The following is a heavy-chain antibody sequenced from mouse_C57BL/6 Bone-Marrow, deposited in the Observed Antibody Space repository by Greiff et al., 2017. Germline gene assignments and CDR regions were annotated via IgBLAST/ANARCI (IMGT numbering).Heavy chain of an antibody. Sequence: QVQLQQPGAELVKPGASVKLSCKASGYTFTSYWMQWVKQRPGQGLEWIGEIDPSDSYTNYNQKFKGKATLTVDTSSSTAYLQLSSLTSADSAVYYCAREGYYGSSWFAYWGQGTLVTVSA. V-gene: IGHV1-50*01. D-gene: IGHD1-1*01. CDR1: GYTFTSYW. J-gene: IGHJ3*01. CDR2: IDPSDSYT. CDR3: AREGYYGSSWFAY.